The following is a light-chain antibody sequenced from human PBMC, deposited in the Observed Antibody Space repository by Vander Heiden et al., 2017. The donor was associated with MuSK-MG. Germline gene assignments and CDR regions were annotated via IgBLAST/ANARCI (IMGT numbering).Light chain of an antibody. CDR1: QSVSSY. V-gene: IGKV3D-11*02. CDR2: DAS. J-gene: IGKJ5*01. Sequence: EIVLTQSPATLSLSPGERATLSCRASQSVSSYLAWYQQKPGQAPRLLIYDASNRATGIPARFSGSGSGTDFTLTSSSLEPEDFAVYYCQQRSNWHTFGQGTRLXIK. CDR3: QQRSNWHT.